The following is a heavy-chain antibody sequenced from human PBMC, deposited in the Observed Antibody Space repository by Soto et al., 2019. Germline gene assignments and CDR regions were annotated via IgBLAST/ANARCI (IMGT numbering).Heavy chain of an antibody. Sequence: QVQLVESGGGVVQPGRSLRLSCAASGLTFSGYDMTWVRQAPGRGLEWLALILYDGSVKYLADSVKGRFTISRDNSKNTLYLQMNSLRVEDTALYYCTNGADCRGGSCRYGHFYDYWGRGTLVTVPS. V-gene: IGHV3-30*18. CDR3: TNGADCRGGSCRYGHFYDY. J-gene: IGHJ4*02. CDR2: ILYDGSVK. D-gene: IGHD2-15*01. CDR1: GLTFSGYD.